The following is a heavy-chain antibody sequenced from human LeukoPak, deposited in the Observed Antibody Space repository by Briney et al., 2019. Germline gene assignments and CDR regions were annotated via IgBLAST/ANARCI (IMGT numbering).Heavy chain of an antibody. Sequence: ASETVSCKASGGTFSSYAISWVRQAPGQGLEWMGGISPYFGTANYAQKFQGRVTITADESTSTAYMELSSLRSEDTAVYYCARERGALYCSGGSCYSTVTTSDFDYWGQGTLVTGSS. D-gene: IGHD2-15*01. V-gene: IGHV1-69*13. CDR2: ISPYFGTA. J-gene: IGHJ4*02. CDR1: GGTFSSYA. CDR3: ARERGALYCSGGSCYSTVTTSDFDY.